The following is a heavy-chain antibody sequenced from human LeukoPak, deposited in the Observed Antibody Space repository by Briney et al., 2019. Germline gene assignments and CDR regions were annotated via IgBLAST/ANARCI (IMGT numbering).Heavy chain of an antibody. CDR3: ARAGRRDGYLVD. V-gene: IGHV1-8*01. D-gene: IGHD5-24*01. CDR1: GYTFTSYQ. J-gene: IGHJ4*02. CDR2: MNPNSGNT. Sequence: ASVKTSCKNPGYTFTSYQIERVPQATGQGLEWMGWMNPNSGNTGYAQKFQGRVTMTRNTSISTAYIELSSLRSEDTGVYFCARAGRRDGYLVDWGQGTLVTVSS.